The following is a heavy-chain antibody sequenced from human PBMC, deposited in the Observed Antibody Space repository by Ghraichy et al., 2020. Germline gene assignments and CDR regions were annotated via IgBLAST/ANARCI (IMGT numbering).Heavy chain of an antibody. CDR3: AKTTNDVCCMLPSY. V-gene: IGHV3-23*01. Sequence: GGSLRLSCAASGFTFSSYAMSWVRQAPGKGLEWVSAISGSGGSTYYADSVKGRFIISRDNSKNTLYLQMNSLRAEDTAVYYCAKTTNDVCCMLPSYWGQGTLVTVSS. D-gene: IGHD2-8*01. CDR2: ISGSGGST. CDR1: GFTFSSYA. J-gene: IGHJ4*02.